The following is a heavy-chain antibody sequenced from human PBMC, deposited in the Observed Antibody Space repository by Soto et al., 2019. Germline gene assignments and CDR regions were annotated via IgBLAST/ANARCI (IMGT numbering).Heavy chain of an antibody. CDR1: GVSIGSHF. CDR2: IYHTVNT. Sequence: QVQLQESGPRLVKPSETLSLTCSVSGVSIGSHFLCWIRQAPGKGPELVGYIYHTVNTNYNPALQSRVTISMDTSKNLLSLQLSSGTSADTAVYYCARLQYTVVTALDIWGQGTMVTVSS. CDR3: ARLQYTVVTALDI. D-gene: IGHD2-2*01. V-gene: IGHV4-59*11. J-gene: IGHJ3*02.